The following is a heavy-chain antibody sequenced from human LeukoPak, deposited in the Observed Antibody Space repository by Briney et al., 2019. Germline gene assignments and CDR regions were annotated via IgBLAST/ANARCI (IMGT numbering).Heavy chain of an antibody. CDR3: ARGPSYYYYYMDV. J-gene: IGHJ6*03. CDR2: IYHSGST. V-gene: IGHV4-38-2*02. CDR1: GYSISSGYY. Sequence: PSETLSLTCTVSGYSISSGYYWGGIRQPPGKGLEWIGSIYHSGSTYYNPSLKSRVTISVDTSKNQFSLKLSSVTAADTAVYYCARGPSYYYYYMDVWGKGTTVTVSS.